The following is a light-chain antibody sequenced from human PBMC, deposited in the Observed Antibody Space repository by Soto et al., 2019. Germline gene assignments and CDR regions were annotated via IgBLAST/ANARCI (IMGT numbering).Light chain of an antibody. J-gene: IGKJ1*01. V-gene: IGKV3-20*01. Sequence: EIVLTQSPGTLSLSPGERATLSCRASQSVSNNYLAWYQQKPGQAPRLLIYAASTRATGIPARFIGSGSGTDFTLTISRLEPEDSAVYYCQQYGSSPTWTFGQGTKVDI. CDR2: AAS. CDR3: QQYGSSPTWT. CDR1: QSVSNNY.